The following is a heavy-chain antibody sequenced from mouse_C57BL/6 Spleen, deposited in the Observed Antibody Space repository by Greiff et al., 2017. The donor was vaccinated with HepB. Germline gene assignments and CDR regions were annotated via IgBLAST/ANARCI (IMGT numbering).Heavy chain of an antibody. CDR1: GFTFSDYG. CDR2: ISSGSSTI. CDR3: AKIYYGYDDYFDY. D-gene: IGHD2-2*01. Sequence: EVQVVESGGGLVKPGGSLKLSCAASGFTFSDYGMHWVRQAPEKGLEWVAYISSGSSTIYYADTVKGRSTISRDNAKNTLFLQMTSLRSEDTAMYYCAKIYYGYDDYFDYWGQGTTLTVSS. J-gene: IGHJ2*01. V-gene: IGHV5-17*01.